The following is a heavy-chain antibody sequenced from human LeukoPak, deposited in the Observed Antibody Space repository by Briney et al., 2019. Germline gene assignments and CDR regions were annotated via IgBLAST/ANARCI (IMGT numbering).Heavy chain of an antibody. CDR1: GGSISNDNYY. D-gene: IGHD3-22*01. J-gene: IGHJ4*02. Sequence: KPSETLSLTCTASGGSISNDNYYWGWIRQPPGKGLEWIGSIYYSGSTYYNPSLKSRVTISVDTSKNQFSLRLSSVTAADTAVYYCARGQYYDSSGYLERWGQGTLVTVSS. V-gene: IGHV4-39*01. CDR3: ARGQYYDSSGYLER. CDR2: IYYSGST.